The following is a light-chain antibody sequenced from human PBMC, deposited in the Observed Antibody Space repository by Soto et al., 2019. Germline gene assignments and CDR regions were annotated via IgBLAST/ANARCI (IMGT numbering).Light chain of an antibody. CDR1: SSEVGGYNY. V-gene: IGLV2-14*01. J-gene: IGLJ1*01. CDR3: SSYTSSSTYV. Sequence: QSVLTQPASVSGSPGQSITISCTGTSSEVGGYNYVSWYQQHAGKAPKLMIYEVSNRPSGVSNRFSGSKSDNTASLTISGLQAEDEADYYCSSYTSSSTYVFGTGTKVTVL. CDR2: EVS.